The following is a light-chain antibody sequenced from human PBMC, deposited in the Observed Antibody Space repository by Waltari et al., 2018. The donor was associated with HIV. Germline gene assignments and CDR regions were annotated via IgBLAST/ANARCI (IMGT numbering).Light chain of an antibody. CDR3: QQLSSYPLT. Sequence: DLQLTQSPSFWSASVGDRITITCRASQAISTYLAWYQQRPGEVPKLLIYGASTLRTGVPSRFSGTGSGTDFSLTISGLQAEDFATYYCQQLSSYPLTFAGGTTVEVK. CDR2: GAS. V-gene: IGKV1-9*01. J-gene: IGKJ4*01. CDR1: QAISTY.